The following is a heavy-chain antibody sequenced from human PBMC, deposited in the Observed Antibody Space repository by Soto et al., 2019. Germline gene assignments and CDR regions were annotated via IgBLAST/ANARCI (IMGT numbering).Heavy chain of an antibody. CDR3: AGGYGEVDY. CDR1: GFTFSVYY. CDR2: ISSSGSNI. J-gene: IGHJ4*02. D-gene: IGHD5-12*01. V-gene: IGHV3-11*01. Sequence: QVQLVESGGGLVKPGGSLRLSCAASGFTFSVYYMSWIRQAPGKGLEWVSHISSSGSNIYYADSVKGRFTVARDNAKNGLYLEMNTLRVEATAVYYGAGGYGEVDYWGRGSRVAVSS.